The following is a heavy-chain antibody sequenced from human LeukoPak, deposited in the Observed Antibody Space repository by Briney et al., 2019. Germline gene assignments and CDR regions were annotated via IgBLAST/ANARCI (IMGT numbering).Heavy chain of an antibody. D-gene: IGHD3-3*01. CDR3: AKDSIFGVVITEYFDY. CDR1: GFTFSSYA. Sequence: GGSLRLSCAASGFTFSSYAMSWVRQAPGKGLEWVSAISGSGGSTYYADSVKGRFTISRANSKNSLYLQMNSLRAEDTAVYYCAKDSIFGVVITEYFDYRGQGTLVTVSS. CDR2: ISGSGGST. J-gene: IGHJ4*02. V-gene: IGHV3-23*01.